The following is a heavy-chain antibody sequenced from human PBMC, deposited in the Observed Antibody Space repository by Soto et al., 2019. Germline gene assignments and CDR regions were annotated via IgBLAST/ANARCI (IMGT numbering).Heavy chain of an antibody. Sequence: SETLSLTCAVYGGSFSGYYWSWIRQPPGKGLEWIGYINHSGSTNYNPSLKSRVTMSVDTSKNQFSLKLSSVTAVDTAVYYCARKDLWGYYFDYWGQGTLVTVSS. D-gene: IGHD3-16*01. V-gene: IGHV4-34*01. CDR2: INHSGST. J-gene: IGHJ4*02. CDR3: ARKDLWGYYFDY. CDR1: GGSFSGYY.